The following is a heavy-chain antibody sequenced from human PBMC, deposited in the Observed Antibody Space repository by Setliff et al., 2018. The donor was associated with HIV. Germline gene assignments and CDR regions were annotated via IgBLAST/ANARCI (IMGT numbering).Heavy chain of an antibody. CDR2: ISSTGNTI. D-gene: IGHD4-4*01. Sequence: GGSLRLSCAASGFTFSDYYMTWVRKAPGKELEWVSYISSTGNTIYYTDSVKGRFTISRDNAKNSLYLQMNSLRAEDAAVYYCSMTTSNSYRYHYYYSMDVWGQGTTFTVSS. V-gene: IGHV3-11*01. CDR3: SMTTSNSYRYHYYYSMDV. J-gene: IGHJ6*02. CDR1: GFTFSDYY.